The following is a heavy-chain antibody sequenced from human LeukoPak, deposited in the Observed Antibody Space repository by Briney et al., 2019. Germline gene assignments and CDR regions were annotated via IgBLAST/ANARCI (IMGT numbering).Heavy chain of an antibody. CDR2: INSDGSST. D-gene: IGHD3-10*01. J-gene: IGHJ4*02. Sequence: GGSLRLSCAASGFTFSSYWMHWVRQAPGKGLVWVSRINSDGSSTSYADSVKGRFTISRDNAKNTLYVQMNSLRAEDTAVYYCARGGRSDYYGSGSYPMDYWGQGTLVTVSS. CDR3: ARGGRSDYYGSGSYPMDY. V-gene: IGHV3-74*01. CDR1: GFTFSSYW.